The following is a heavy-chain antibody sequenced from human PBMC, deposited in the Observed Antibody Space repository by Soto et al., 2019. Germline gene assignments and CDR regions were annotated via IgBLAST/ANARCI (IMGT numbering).Heavy chain of an antibody. J-gene: IGHJ3*02. V-gene: IGHV1-69*01. Sequence: QVQLVQSGAEVQKPGSSVKVSCKASGGTFSSYAISWVRQAPGQGLEWMGGIIPIFGTANYAQKFQGRVTIAADESTSTAYMELGSLRSEDTAVYYCARVYQSSGWYGDAFDILGQGTMLTVSS. CDR1: GGTFSSYA. CDR2: IIPIFGTA. D-gene: IGHD6-19*01. CDR3: ARVYQSSGWYGDAFDI.